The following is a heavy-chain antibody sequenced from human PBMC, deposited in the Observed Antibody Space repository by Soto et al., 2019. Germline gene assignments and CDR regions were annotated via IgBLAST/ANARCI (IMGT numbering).Heavy chain of an antibody. V-gene: IGHV4-31*03. D-gene: IGHD4-17*01. Sequence: SETLSLTCTVSGGSISSGGYYWSWIRQHPGKGLEWIGYIYYSGSTYYNPSLKSRVTISVDTSKNQFSLKLSSVTAADTAVYYCASSADYGDYVGRDYWGQGTLVTVSS. CDR2: IYYSGST. J-gene: IGHJ4*02. CDR3: ASSADYGDYVGRDY. CDR1: GGSISSGGYY.